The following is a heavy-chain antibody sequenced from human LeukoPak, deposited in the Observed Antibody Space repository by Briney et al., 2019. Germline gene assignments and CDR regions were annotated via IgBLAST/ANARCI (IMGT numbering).Heavy chain of an antibody. J-gene: IGHJ4*02. V-gene: IGHV1-18*01. D-gene: IGHD3-22*01. CDR1: GYTFTSYG. Sequence: ASVKVSCKASGYTFTSYGIGWVRQAPGQGLEWMGWISAYAQKFQGRVTMTTDTSTSTAYTELRSLRSDDTAVYYCARRFNYYDSSGYYEGFYFDYWGQGTLVTVSS. CDR2: ISAY. CDR3: ARRFNYYDSSGYYEGFYFDY.